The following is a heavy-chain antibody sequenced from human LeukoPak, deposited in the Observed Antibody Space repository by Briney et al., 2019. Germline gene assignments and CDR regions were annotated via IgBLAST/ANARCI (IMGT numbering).Heavy chain of an antibody. CDR3: ARARSRLAARPSPWFDP. D-gene: IGHD6-6*01. CDR1: GFTFSSYW. CDR2: RKQDGSEK. Sequence: GGSLRLSCAASGFTFSSYWMSWVRQAPGKGREWGANRKQDGSEKEYVDSVKGRFTISRDNAKNSLYLQMNSLRAEDTAVYYCARARSRLAARPSPWFDPWGQGTLVTVSS. V-gene: IGHV3-7*01. J-gene: IGHJ5*02.